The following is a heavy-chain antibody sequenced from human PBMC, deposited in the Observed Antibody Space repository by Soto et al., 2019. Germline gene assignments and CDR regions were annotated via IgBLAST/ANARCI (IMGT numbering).Heavy chain of an antibody. V-gene: IGHV5-51*01. J-gene: IGHJ4*02. CDR1: GYSFTSYW. CDR2: IYPGDSDT. D-gene: IGHD6-19*01. Sequence: LKISCKGSGYSFTSYWIGWVRQMPGKGLEWMGIIYPGDSDTRYSPSFQGQVTISADKSISTAYLQWSSLKASDTAMYYCATSAVAGTRSFDYWGQGTLVTVSS. CDR3: ATSAVAGTRSFDY.